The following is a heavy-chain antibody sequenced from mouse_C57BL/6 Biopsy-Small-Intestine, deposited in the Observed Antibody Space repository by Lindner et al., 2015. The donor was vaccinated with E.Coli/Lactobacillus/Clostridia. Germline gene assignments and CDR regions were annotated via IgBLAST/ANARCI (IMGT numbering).Heavy chain of an antibody. J-gene: IGHJ3*01. CDR3: ARSGWFEYFQH. D-gene: IGHD5-2*01. Sequence: SVKVSCKASGYTFTGYDLHWVRQAPGQGLEWMGRINPNPNTGGTNYAQKFQGRVTMTWDTSISTAYMELSRLRYDDTAVYFCARSGWFEYFQHWGQGTLVTVS. V-gene: IGHV1-53*01. CDR1: GYTFTGYD. CDR2: PNPNTGGT.